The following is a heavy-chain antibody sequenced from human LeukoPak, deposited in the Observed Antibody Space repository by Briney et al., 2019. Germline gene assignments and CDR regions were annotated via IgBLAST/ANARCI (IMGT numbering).Heavy chain of an antibody. CDR2: IYTRGST. CDR1: GGSINNYY. V-gene: IGHV4-4*07. J-gene: IGHJ3*02. Sequence: SETLSLTCTVSGGSINNYYWSWIRQPAGKGLERIGRIYTRGSTNYNPSLKSRVTMSVDTSKNRFSLKLSSVTAADTAVYYCARGRYCSADICSGGDAFDIWGQGTMVSVSS. CDR3: ARGRYCSADICSGGDAFDI. D-gene: IGHD2-15*01.